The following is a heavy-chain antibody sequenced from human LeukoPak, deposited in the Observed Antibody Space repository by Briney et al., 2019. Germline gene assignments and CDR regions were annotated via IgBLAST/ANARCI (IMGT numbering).Heavy chain of an antibody. CDR1: GYTFTGYY. CDR3: ARVPRRTRTTYFDY. CDR2: INPNSGGT. V-gene: IGHV1-2*02. Sequence: GASVKVSCKASGYTFTGYYMHWVRQAPGQGLEWMGWINPNSGGTNYAQKFQGRVTMTRDTSISTAYMELSRLRSDDTAVYYCARVPRRTRTTYFDYWGQGTLVTVSS. J-gene: IGHJ4*02. D-gene: IGHD1-7*01.